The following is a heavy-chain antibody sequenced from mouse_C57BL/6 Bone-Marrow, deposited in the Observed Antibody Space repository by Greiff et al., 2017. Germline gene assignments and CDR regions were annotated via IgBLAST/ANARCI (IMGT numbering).Heavy chain of an antibody. V-gene: IGHV5-4*01. CDR2: ISDGGSYT. Sequence: EVQGVESGGGLVKPGGSLKLSCAASGFTFSSYAMSWVRQTPEKRLEWVATISDGGSYTYYPDNVKGRFTISRDNAKNNLYLQMSHLKSEDTAMYYCASPTVVARYFDVWGTGTTVTVSS. CDR3: ASPTVVARYFDV. J-gene: IGHJ1*03. D-gene: IGHD1-1*01. CDR1: GFTFSSYA.